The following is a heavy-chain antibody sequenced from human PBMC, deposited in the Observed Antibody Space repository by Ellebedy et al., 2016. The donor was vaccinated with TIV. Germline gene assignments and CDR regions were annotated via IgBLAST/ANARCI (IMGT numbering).Heavy chain of an antibody. D-gene: IGHD4-17*01. J-gene: IGHJ4*02. Sequence: SLKISXAASGFTFDDYAMHWVRQAPGKGLEWVSGISWNSGSIGYADSVKGRFTISRDNAKNSLYLQMNSLRAEDTALYYCAKGNGDYFDGGDYFDYWGQGTLVTVSS. CDR2: ISWNSGSI. CDR1: GFTFDDYA. CDR3: AKGNGDYFDGGDYFDY. V-gene: IGHV3-9*01.